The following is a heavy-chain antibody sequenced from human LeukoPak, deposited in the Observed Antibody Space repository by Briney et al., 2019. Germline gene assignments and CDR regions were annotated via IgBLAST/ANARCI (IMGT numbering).Heavy chain of an antibody. J-gene: IGHJ4*02. CDR3: ARAAGDSSGYYFYLDY. CDR1: GFTFSSYW. D-gene: IGHD3-22*01. Sequence: GGSLRLSCAASGFTFSSYWMSWVRQAPGKGLEWVANIKQDGSEKYYVDSVKGRFTISRDNAKNSLYLQMNSLRAEDTAVYYRARAAGDSSGYYFYLDYWGQGTLVTVSS. V-gene: IGHV3-7*01. CDR2: IKQDGSEK.